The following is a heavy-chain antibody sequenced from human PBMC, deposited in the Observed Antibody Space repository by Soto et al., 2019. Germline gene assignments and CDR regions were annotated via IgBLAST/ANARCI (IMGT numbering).Heavy chain of an antibody. CDR1: GFTFSDYY. J-gene: IGHJ4*02. CDR3: ARVSGRRTTGTLAPDY. V-gene: IGHV3-11*01. Sequence: GGALRLSCAASGFTFSDYYMSWIRQAPGKGLEWVSYISSSGSTIYYADSVKGRFTISRDNAKNSLYLQMNSLRAEDTAVYYCARVSGRRTTGTLAPDYWGQGTLVTVSS. D-gene: IGHD1-1*01. CDR2: ISSSGSTI.